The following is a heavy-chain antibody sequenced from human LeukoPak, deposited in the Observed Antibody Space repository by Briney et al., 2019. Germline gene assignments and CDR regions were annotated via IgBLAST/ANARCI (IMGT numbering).Heavy chain of an antibody. V-gene: IGHV1-69*04. D-gene: IGHD6-13*01. J-gene: IGHJ4*02. CDR1: GYTFTNYD. CDR2: IIPILGIA. Sequence: ASVKVSCKASGYTFTNYDVNWVRQATGQGLEWMGRIIPILGIANYAQKFQGRVTITADKSTSTAYMELSSLRSEDTAVYYCARENGIAAAGPETYYFDYWGQGTLVTVSS. CDR3: ARENGIAAAGPETYYFDY.